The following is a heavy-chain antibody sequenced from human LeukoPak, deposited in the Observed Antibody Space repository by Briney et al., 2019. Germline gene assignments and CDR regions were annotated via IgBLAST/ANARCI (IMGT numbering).Heavy chain of an antibody. J-gene: IGHJ4*02. CDR2: INSDGSST. CDR3: ARGPPYDIAAD. CDR1: GFTFSSYG. D-gene: IGHD2-8*01. V-gene: IGHV3-74*01. Sequence: GGSLRLSCAASGFTFSSYGMHWVRQAPGKGLVWVSRINSDGSSTSYADSVKGRFTISRDNAKNTLYLQMNSLRAEDTAVYYCARGPPYDIAADWGQGTLVTVSS.